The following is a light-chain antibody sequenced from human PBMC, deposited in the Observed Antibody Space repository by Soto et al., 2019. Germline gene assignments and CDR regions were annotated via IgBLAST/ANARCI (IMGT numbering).Light chain of an antibody. CDR1: NSNIGNNA. CDR2: FDD. CDR3: AAWDDSLSGPL. V-gene: IGLV1-36*01. Sequence: QSVLTQPPSVSAAPGQRVTISCSGSNSNIGNNAVNWYQQFPGKAPKLLIHFDDRVPSGVSDRFSGSKSGTSASLAISALQSEDEAESYCAAWDDSLSGPLFGGGTKLTVL. J-gene: IGLJ2*01.